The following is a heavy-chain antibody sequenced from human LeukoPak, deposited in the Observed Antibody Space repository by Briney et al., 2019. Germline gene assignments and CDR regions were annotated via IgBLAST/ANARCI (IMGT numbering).Heavy chain of an antibody. D-gene: IGHD2/OR15-2a*01. V-gene: IGHV4-4*07. CDR1: GGSISSYY. CDR3: ARENSLLSYWCDL. J-gene: IGHJ5*02. CDR2: IYTSGST. Sequence: SETLSLTCTLSGGSISSYYWSCIRQPAGKGVEWIGRIYTSGSTNYNPSLKSRVPMSVDTSKNQFSRKLSSVTVPDTAVYYCARENSLLSYWCDLWGRENGVSVS.